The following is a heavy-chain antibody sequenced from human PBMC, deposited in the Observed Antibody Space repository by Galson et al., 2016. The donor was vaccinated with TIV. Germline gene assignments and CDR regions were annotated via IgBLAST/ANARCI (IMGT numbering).Heavy chain of an antibody. CDR2: INWNSGDI. V-gene: IGHV3-9*01. CDR1: GFTFQNYA. CDR3: AKDRAGYYYAMDV. J-gene: IGHJ6*04. Sequence: LRLSCAASGFTFQNYALHWVRQAPGKGLEWVSGINWNSGDINYADSVKGRFTISRDDAKKFVYLQMNRLRAEDTALYFCAKDRAGYYYAMDVWGKGTPVTVSS.